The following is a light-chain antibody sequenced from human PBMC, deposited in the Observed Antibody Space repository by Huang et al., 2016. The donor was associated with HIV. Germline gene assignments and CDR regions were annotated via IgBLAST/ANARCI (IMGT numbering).Light chain of an antibody. V-gene: IGKV2-30*01. Sequence: DVLLTQSPLSLPVTLGQPAFITCKSNQSLVYGDGNIYLNWFPQRPGHLPRRRIYKLSNRDSGVPDKFSAGGSGTDFTLWISEVEAEDVGDYYCMQASHGAATFGQGTRVDIK. CDR1: QSLVYGDGNIY. CDR2: KLS. CDR3: MQASHGAAT. J-gene: IGKJ1*01.